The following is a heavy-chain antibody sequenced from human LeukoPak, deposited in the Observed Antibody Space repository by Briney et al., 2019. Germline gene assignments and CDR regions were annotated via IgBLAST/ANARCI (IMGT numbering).Heavy chain of an antibody. CDR3: AGLVGRYSSGLYYYYFDY. Sequence: SQTLSLTCTVSGGSISSGDYYWSWIRQPPGKGLEWIGEMYLSGTTHSNPSVKSRVTISIDKSKNQFFLNLSSVTAADTAVYYCAGLVGRYSSGLYYYYFDYWGQGTLVTVSS. V-gene: IGHV4-30-4*01. CDR1: GGSISSGDYY. J-gene: IGHJ4*02. CDR2: MYLSGTT. D-gene: IGHD3-22*01.